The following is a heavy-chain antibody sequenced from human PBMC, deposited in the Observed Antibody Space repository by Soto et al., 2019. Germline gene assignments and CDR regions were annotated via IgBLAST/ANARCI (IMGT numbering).Heavy chain of an antibody. CDR3: AKGRLRDIVVVPAAYYYYGMDV. V-gene: IGHV3-23*01. J-gene: IGHJ6*02. Sequence: PGGSLRLSCAASGSTFSSYAMSWVRQAPGKGLEWVSAISGSGGSTYYADSVKGRFTISRDNSKNTLYLQMNSLRAEDTAVYYCAKGRLRDIVVVPAAYYYYGMDVWGQGTTVTVSS. CDR1: GSTFSSYA. D-gene: IGHD2-2*01. CDR2: ISGSGGST.